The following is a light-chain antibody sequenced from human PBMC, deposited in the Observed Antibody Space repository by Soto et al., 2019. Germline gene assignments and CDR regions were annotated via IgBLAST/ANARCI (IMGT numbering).Light chain of an antibody. J-gene: IGLJ2*01. CDR1: SSTIGSNT. CDR2: SNN. Sequence: QSVLTQPPSASGTPGQRVTISCFGSSSTIGSNTVNWYQQLPGTAPQLRIYSNNQRPSGVPDRFSGSESGTSASLAISGLQSEDEADYYCYAWDDSLNGVVFGGGTKLTVL. V-gene: IGLV1-44*01. CDR3: YAWDDSLNGVV.